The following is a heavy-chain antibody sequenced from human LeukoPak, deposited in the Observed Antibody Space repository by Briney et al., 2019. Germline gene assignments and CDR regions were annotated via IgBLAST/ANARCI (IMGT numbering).Heavy chain of an antibody. CDR2: INPSGGST. Sequence: ASVKVSCKASGYTFTSYYMHWVRQAPGQGLEWMGIINPSGGSTSYAQKSQGRVTMTRDTSTSTVYMELSSLRSEDTAVYYCARTNGYELEVYYFDYWGQGTLVTVSS. V-gene: IGHV1-46*01. CDR1: GYTFTSYY. CDR3: ARTNGYELEVYYFDY. J-gene: IGHJ4*02. D-gene: IGHD5-12*01.